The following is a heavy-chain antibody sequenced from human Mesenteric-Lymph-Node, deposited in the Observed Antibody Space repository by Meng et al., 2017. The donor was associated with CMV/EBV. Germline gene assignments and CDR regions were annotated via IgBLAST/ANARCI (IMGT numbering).Heavy chain of an antibody. CDR3: ARNSGAEGYCSRTSCYLEAYSFDY. CDR1: GYSISSGYY. Sequence: GSLRLSCTVSGYSISSGYYWGWIRQPPGKGLEWIGSIYHSGSTYYNPSLKSRVTISRDTAKNQFSLKLTSVTAADTAVYYCARNSGAEGYCSRTSCYLEAYSFDYWGQGTLVTVSS. CDR2: IYHSGST. D-gene: IGHD2-2*01. V-gene: IGHV4-38-2*02. J-gene: IGHJ4*02.